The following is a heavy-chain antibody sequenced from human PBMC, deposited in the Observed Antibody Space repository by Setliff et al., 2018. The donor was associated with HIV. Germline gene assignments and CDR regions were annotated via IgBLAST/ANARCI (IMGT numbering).Heavy chain of an antibody. CDR1: GYSISSGYY. CDR2: IYHSGST. D-gene: IGHD6-6*01. J-gene: IGHJ4*02. V-gene: IGHV4-38-2*02. CDR3: AREGQLGGGGGFDY. Sequence: SETLSLTCAVSGYSISSGYYWGWIRQPPGKGLEWIGSIYHSGSTYYNPSLKSRVTISVDTSKNQFSLKLSSVTAADTAVYYCAREGQLGGGGGFDYWGQGTPVTVSS.